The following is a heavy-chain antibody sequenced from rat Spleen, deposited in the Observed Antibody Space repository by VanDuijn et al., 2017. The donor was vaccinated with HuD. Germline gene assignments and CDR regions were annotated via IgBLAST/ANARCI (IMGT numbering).Heavy chain of an antibody. CDR2: ITPSGGST. Sequence: EVQLVESGGGLVQPGNSLKLSCAASGFTFSDYGMHWIRQAPTKGLEWVASITPSGGSTYYGDSVKGRFTISRDNAKSTLYLQMNSLRSEDTATYYCATEIRLHFAYWGQGTLVTVSS. J-gene: IGHJ3*01. D-gene: IGHD1-1*01. V-gene: IGHV5-19*01. CDR1: GFTFSDYG. CDR3: ATEIRLHFAY.